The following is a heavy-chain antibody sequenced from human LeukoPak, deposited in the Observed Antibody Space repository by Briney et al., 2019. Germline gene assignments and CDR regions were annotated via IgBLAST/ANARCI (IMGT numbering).Heavy chain of an antibody. CDR3: ARSPGEGYYYYYYMDV. CDR1: GFTFSSYA. CDR2: ISGSGGST. V-gene: IGHV3-23*01. J-gene: IGHJ6*03. D-gene: IGHD7-27*01. Sequence: GGSLRLSCAASGFTFSSYAMSWVRQAPGKGLEWVSAISGSGGSTYYADSVKGRFTISRDNSKNTLYLQMNSLRAEDTAVYYCARSPGEGYYYYYYMDVWGKGTTVTVSS.